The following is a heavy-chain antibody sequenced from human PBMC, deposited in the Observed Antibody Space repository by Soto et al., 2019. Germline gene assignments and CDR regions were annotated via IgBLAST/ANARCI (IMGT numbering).Heavy chain of an antibody. J-gene: IGHJ3*02. CDR2: IIPIFGTA. D-gene: IGHD3-22*01. V-gene: IGHV1-69*13. CDR1: GGTFSSYA. Sequence: SVKVSCKASGGTFSSYAISWVRQAPGQGLEWMGGIIPIFGTANYAQKFQGRVTITADESTSTAYMELSSLRSEETAVYYCAREMNYYYDGCGYYYGYDAFDIWSQG. CDR3: AREMNYYYDGCGYYYGYDAFDI.